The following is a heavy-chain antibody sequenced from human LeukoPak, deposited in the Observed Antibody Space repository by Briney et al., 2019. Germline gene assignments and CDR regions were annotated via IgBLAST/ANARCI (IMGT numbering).Heavy chain of an antibody. CDR3: ARIVQSGYSFDY. Sequence: ASVKVSCKASGGTFSSYAISWVRQAPGQGLEWMGRIITILGIANYAQKFQGRVTITADKSTSTAYMELSSLRSEDTAVYYCARIVQSGYSFDYWGQGTLVTVSS. CDR1: GGTFSSYA. CDR2: IITILGIA. D-gene: IGHD3-22*01. J-gene: IGHJ4*02. V-gene: IGHV1-69*04.